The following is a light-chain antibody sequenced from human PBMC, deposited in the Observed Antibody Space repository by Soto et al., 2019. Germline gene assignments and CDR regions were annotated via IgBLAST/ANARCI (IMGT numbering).Light chain of an antibody. CDR2: EVS. CDR1: QSLLHITGKTF. J-gene: IGKJ5*01. Sequence: DVVMTQTPLSLSVPPGQPASISDESIQSLLHITGKTFLSWYLQKPGQSPQLLIYEVSTRVSGVPDRFSGSGSGTDFTLEISRVETDDVGIYYCMQSTQLPPTFGQGTRVEIK. CDR3: MQSTQLPPT. V-gene: IGKV2D-29*02.